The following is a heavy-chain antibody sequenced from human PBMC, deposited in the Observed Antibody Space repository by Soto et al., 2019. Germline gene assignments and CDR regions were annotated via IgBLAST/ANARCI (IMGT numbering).Heavy chain of an antibody. CDR1: GYTFPSYG. D-gene: IGHD1-26*01. V-gene: IGHV1-18*01. CDR2: ISAYNGNT. CDR3: ARTPAGGSSPL. J-gene: IGHJ4*02. Sequence: QVQLVQSGAEMKKPGASVKVSCKASGYTFPSYGISWVRQAPGQGLEWMGWISAYNGNTHFAQKFQGRVTMTTDTSTPTAYIELRSLRSDDTAVYYCARTPAGGSSPLWGPGTLVTVSS.